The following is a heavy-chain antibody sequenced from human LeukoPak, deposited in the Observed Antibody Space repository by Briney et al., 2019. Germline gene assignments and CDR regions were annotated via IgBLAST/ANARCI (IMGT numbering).Heavy chain of an antibody. V-gene: IGHV3-7*01. D-gene: IGHD3-22*01. CDR2: IKQDGSEK. CDR3: ATYDSTDFYIPGFDI. Sequence: GGSLRLSCVASGFTFNNYWMSWVRQAPGKGLEWVANIKQDGSEKNYADSVKGRFTISRENAKNSLYLQMNNLRAEDTAVYHCATYDSTDFYIPGFDIWGQGTMVTVSS. CDR1: GFTFNNYW. J-gene: IGHJ3*02.